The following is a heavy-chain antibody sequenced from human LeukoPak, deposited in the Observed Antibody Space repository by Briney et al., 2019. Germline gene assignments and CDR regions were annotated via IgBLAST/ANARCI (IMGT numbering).Heavy chain of an antibody. CDR1: GLTLSSYS. V-gene: IGHV3-48*04. Sequence: PGGSLRLSCVASGLTLSSYSMNWVRQAPGKGLEWISYISSSSSTIYYADSVKGRFTISRDNAKNSLYLQMNSLRAEDTAVYYCASGKGHDFWSGYLSWFDPWGQGTLVTVSS. J-gene: IGHJ5*02. CDR2: ISSSSSTI. CDR3: ASGKGHDFWSGYLSWFDP. D-gene: IGHD3-3*01.